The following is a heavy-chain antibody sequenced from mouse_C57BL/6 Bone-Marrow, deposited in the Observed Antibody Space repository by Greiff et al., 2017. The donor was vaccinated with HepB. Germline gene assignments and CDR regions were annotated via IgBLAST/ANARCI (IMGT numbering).Heavy chain of an antibody. J-gene: IGHJ1*03. Sequence: EVKLQESGPGLVKPSQSLSLTCSVTGYSITSGYYWNWIRQFPGNKLEWMGYISYDGSNNYNPSLKNRISITRDTSKNQFFLKLNSVTTEDTATYYCARGVGWLPPYWYFDVWGTGTTVTVSS. CDR3: ARGVGWLPPYWYFDV. V-gene: IGHV3-6*01. D-gene: IGHD2-3*01. CDR2: ISYDGSN. CDR1: GYSITSGYY.